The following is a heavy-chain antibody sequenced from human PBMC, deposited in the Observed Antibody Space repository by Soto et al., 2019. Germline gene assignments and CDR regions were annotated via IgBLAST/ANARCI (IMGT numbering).Heavy chain of an antibody. V-gene: IGHV3-30-3*01. Sequence: QVQLVESGGGVVQPGRSLRLSCAASGFTLSSYAMHWVRQAPGKGLEWVAVISYDGSNKYYADSVKGRFTISRDNSKNKLYLQMNSLRAEDTAVYYCARERGWITGTTSLYYYYGMDVWGQGTTVTVSS. J-gene: IGHJ6*02. CDR1: GFTLSSYA. CDR2: ISYDGSNK. CDR3: ARERGWITGTTSLYYYYGMDV. D-gene: IGHD1-7*01.